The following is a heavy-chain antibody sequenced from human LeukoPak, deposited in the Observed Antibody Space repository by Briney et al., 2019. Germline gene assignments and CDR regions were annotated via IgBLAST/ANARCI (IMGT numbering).Heavy chain of an antibody. Sequence: GGSLRLSCAASGFTFSSYSMNWVRQAPGKGLEWVSSISSSSSYMYYADSVKGRFTISRDNAKNSLYLQMNSLRAEDTAVYYCARVKPYYYYYGMDVWGQGTTVTVSS. V-gene: IGHV3-21*01. CDR1: GFTFSSYS. J-gene: IGHJ6*02. CDR2: ISSSSSYM. CDR3: ARVKPYYYYYGMDV.